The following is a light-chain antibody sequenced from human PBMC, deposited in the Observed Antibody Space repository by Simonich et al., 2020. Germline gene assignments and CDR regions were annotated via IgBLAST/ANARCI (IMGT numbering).Light chain of an antibody. V-gene: IGKV4-1*01. CDR3: QQYYSTPWT. J-gene: IGKJ1*01. CDR2: WAS. Sequence: DIVMTQSPDSLAVSLGERATINCKSSQSVLYSSNNKNYLACNQQKPGQPPNLLIYWASTRESVVPDRFSGSGSGTDFTLTISSLQAEDVAVYYCQQYYSTPWTFGQGTKVEIK. CDR1: QSVLYSSNNKNY.